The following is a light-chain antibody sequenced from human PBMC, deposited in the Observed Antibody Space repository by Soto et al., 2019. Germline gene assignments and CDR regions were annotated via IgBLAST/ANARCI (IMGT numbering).Light chain of an antibody. J-gene: IGLJ1*01. Sequence: QSVLTQPPSVSGSPGQSVTVSCTWISANIGAGYDVHWYQQLPGTASKLLIYGNSNRPSGVPDRFSGSKSGTSASLAITGLQAEDEADYYCQSYDSSLRYVVGTGTKVT. CDR3: QSYDSSLRYV. CDR2: GNS. CDR1: SANIGAGYD. V-gene: IGLV1-40*01.